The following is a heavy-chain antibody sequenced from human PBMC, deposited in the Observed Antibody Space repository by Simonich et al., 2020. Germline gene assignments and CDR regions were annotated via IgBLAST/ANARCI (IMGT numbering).Heavy chain of an antibody. CDR3: ARWTATGYYFDY. D-gene: IGHD1-1*01. CDR1: GFTVSSNY. J-gene: IGHJ4*02. CDR2: IYSGGST. V-gene: IGHV3-53*01. Sequence: EVQLVESGGGLIQPGGSLRLSCAASGFTVSSNYMSWVRQAPGKGRVWVSVIYSGGSTYYADSVKGRFTISRDNSKNTLYLQINSLRAEDTAVYYCARWTATGYYFDYWGQGTLVTVSS.